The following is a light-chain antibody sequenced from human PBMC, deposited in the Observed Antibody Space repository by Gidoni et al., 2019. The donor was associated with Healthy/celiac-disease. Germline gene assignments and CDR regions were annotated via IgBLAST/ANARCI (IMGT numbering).Light chain of an antibody. J-gene: IGKJ1*01. Sequence: EIALTQSPATLSLSPGERATLSCRPSQSVSSYLAWYQQQPGQPPRLLIYDASNRATGIPARFSGRGSGTDFTLTISSLETEDFAVYYCQQRSNWPPTFGQGTKVEIK. CDR1: QSVSSY. V-gene: IGKV3-11*01. CDR3: QQRSNWPPT. CDR2: DAS.